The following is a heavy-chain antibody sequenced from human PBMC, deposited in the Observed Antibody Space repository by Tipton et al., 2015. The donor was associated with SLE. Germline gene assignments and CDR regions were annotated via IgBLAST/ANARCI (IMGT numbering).Heavy chain of an antibody. J-gene: IGHJ4*02. CDR1: GGSISSSSYY. V-gene: IGHV4-39*02. Sequence: TLSLTCTVSGGSISSSSYYWGWIRQPPGKGLEWIGSIYYSGSTHYNPSLKSRVTISVETSKSHFSLKLSAVTAADTAVYYCARAPDNWNHDYWGQGTLVTVSS. D-gene: IGHD1-20*01. CDR3: ARAPDNWNHDY. CDR2: IYYSGST.